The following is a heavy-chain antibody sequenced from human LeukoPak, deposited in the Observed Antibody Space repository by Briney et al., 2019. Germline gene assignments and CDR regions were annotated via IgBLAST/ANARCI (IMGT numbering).Heavy chain of an antibody. D-gene: IGHD2-15*01. V-gene: IGHV1-18*01. J-gene: IGHJ4*02. CDR2: ISAHNGNT. CDR3: ARVAPNRRYCSGGSCLNYFDY. CDR1: GYTFTSYG. Sequence: ASVKVSCKASGYTFTSYGISWVRQAPGQGLEWMGWISAHNGNTYYAQKLQGRVTMTTDTSTTTAYMELRSLRSDDTAVYYCARVAPNRRYCSGGSCLNYFDYWGQGTLVTVSS.